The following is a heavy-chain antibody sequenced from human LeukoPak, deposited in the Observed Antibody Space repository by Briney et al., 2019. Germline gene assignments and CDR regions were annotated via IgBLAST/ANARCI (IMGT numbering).Heavy chain of an antibody. CDR1: GYTFTSYD. V-gene: IGHV1-8*01. D-gene: IGHD6-6*01. CDR3: ARGGEISSSSLSDY. Sequence: ASVKVSCKASGYTFTSYDINWVRQATGQGLEWMGWMNPNSGKTGYAQKFQGRVTMTGNTSISTAYMELSSLRSEDTAVYYCARGGEISSSSLSDYWGQGTLVTVSS. CDR2: MNPNSGKT. J-gene: IGHJ4*02.